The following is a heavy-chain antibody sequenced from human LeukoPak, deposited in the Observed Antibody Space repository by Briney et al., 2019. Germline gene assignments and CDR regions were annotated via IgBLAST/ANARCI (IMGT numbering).Heavy chain of an antibody. CDR3: AKIGSSGWYVDY. CDR1: GFTFSSYA. Sequence: HPGGSLRLSCAASGFTFSSYAMSWVRQAPGKGLEWVSAISGSGGSTYYADSVKGRFTISRDNSKNTLYLQMNSLRAEDTAVYYCAKIGSSGWYVDYWGQGTLVTVSS. CDR2: ISGSGGST. J-gene: IGHJ4*02. V-gene: IGHV3-23*01. D-gene: IGHD6-19*01.